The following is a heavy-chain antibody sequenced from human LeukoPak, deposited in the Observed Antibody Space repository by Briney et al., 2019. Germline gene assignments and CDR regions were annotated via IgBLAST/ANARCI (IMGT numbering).Heavy chain of an antibody. Sequence: SETLSLTRTVSGGSISSYYWSWIRQPPGKGLEWIGYIYYSGSTNYNPSLKSRVTISVDTSKNQFSLKLSSVTAADTAVYYCARHGPTYYYDSSDPGAFDIWGQGTMVTVSS. CDR1: GGSISSYY. CDR3: ARHGPTYYYDSSDPGAFDI. V-gene: IGHV4-59*08. J-gene: IGHJ3*02. CDR2: IYYSGST. D-gene: IGHD3-22*01.